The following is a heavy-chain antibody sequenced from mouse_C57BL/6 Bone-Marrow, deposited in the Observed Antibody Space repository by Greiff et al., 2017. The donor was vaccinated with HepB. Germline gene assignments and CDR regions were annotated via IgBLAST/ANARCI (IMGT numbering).Heavy chain of an antibody. J-gene: IGHJ2*01. CDR2: IDPEDGDT. V-gene: IGHV14-1*01. CDR1: GFNIKDYY. CDR3: TRRGYFDY. Sequence: VQLQQSGAELVRPGASVKLSCTASGFNIKDYYMHWVKQRPEQGLEWIGRIDPEDGDTEYAPKFQGKATMTADTSSHTAYLQLSSLTSEDTAVYYCTRRGYFDYWGQGTTLTVSS.